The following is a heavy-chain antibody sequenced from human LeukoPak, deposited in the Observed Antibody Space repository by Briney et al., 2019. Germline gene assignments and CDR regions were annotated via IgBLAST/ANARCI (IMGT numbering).Heavy chain of an antibody. CDR3: ARRGRYSYGYDYYYYMDV. CDR1: GFTFNNYA. V-gene: IGHV3-9*03. Sequence: GGSLRLSCEASGFTFNNYAMHWVRQAPGKGLEWVSGISWDRGTTGYGDSVKGRFTISRDNSKNTLYLQMGSLRAEDMAVYYCARRGRYSYGYDYYYYMDVWGKGTTVTVSS. D-gene: IGHD5-18*01. J-gene: IGHJ6*03. CDR2: ISWDRGTT.